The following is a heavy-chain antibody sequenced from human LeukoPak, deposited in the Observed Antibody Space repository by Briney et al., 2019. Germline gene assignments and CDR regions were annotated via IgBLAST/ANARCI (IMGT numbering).Heavy chain of an antibody. Sequence: ASVKVSCKASGYTFTSYGISWVRQAPGQGLEWMGWISAYNGNTNYAQKFQGRVTMTRDMSTSTVYMELRSLRSDDTAVYYCARDFRVVVITTPAFDIWGQGTMVTVSS. CDR1: GYTFTSYG. V-gene: IGHV1-18*01. J-gene: IGHJ3*02. CDR2: ISAYNGNT. CDR3: ARDFRVVVITTPAFDI. D-gene: IGHD3-22*01.